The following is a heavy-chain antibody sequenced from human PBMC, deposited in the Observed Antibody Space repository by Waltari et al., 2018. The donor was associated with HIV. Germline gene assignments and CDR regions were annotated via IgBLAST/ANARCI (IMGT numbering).Heavy chain of an antibody. CDR3: AISGAGVTSDY. Sequence: QVQLQQWGAGLLKPSETLSLTCAVYGGSFSGYYWSWIRQPPGKGLEWIGEINHSGSTNYNPSLKSRVTISVDTSKNQFSLKLSSGTAADTAVYYCAISGAGVTSDYWGQGTLVTVSS. CDR2: INHSGST. CDR1: GGSFSGYY. V-gene: IGHV4-34*01. D-gene: IGHD4-17*01. J-gene: IGHJ4*02.